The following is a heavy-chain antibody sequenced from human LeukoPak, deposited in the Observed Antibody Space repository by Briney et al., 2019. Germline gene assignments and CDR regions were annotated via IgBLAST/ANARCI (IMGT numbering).Heavy chain of an antibody. CDR2: ISSSLSSI. Sequence: QPGGSLRLSCAASGFTFSTYSVNWVRQAPGKGLEWVSYISSSLSSIYYADSVKGRFTISRDNAKNSLYLQMSSLRREDTAVYFCVKGPRYSGYDYFDYWGQGTLVTVSS. V-gene: IGHV3-48*01. D-gene: IGHD5-12*01. CDR1: GFTFSTYS. J-gene: IGHJ4*02. CDR3: VKGPRYSGYDYFDY.